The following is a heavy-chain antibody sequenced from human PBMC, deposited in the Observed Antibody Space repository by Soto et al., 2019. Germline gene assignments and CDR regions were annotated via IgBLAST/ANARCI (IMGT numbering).Heavy chain of an antibody. Sequence: EVQLVESGGGLVQPGGSLRLSCAASGFTFSSYDMHWVRQVTGKGLEWVSSIGPSSDTYYAGSVKGRFTISRENAKISFYLQMNSLGAGDTAVYFCARDRDGGGMLDYWGPGALVSVSS. D-gene: IGHD3-16*01. CDR2: IGPSSDT. CDR3: ARDRDGGGMLDY. V-gene: IGHV3-13*01. CDR1: GFTFSSYD. J-gene: IGHJ4*02.